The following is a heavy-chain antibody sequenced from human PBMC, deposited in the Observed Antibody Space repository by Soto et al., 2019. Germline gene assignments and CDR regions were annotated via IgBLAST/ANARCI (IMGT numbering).Heavy chain of an antibody. CDR3: ARSGVTFGGVV. J-gene: IGHJ4*02. CDR2: MRSRGLA. D-gene: IGHD3-16*01. CDR1: GASMTDYF. Sequence: PSETLSLTCTVSGASMTDYFGSWIRQTPGRGLEYIGFMRSRGLADYNSSLKSRATMSVDASKNRFSLRLTSVTAADTAIYYCARSGVTFGGVVWGQGIPVTVSS. V-gene: IGHV4-59*01.